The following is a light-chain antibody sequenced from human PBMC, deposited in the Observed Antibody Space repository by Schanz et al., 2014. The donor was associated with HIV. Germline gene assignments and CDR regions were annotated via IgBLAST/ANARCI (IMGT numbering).Light chain of an antibody. Sequence: EIVMTQSPATLSVSLGERATLSCRASQSVSSSLAWYQQKPGQAPRLLIYGASIRATDIPARFSGGGSGTEFTLTISNLQSEDSAVYYCQQCDNWPPAFGQGTKVEIK. J-gene: IGKJ1*01. V-gene: IGKV3-15*01. CDR3: QQCDNWPPA. CDR1: QSVSSS. CDR2: GAS.